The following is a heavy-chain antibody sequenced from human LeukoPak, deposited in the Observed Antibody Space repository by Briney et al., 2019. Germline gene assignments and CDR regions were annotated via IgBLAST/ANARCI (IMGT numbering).Heavy chain of an antibody. Sequence: ASVKVSCKASGYIFTGYYMHCVRQAPGQGLEWMGWINPNSGGTNYAQKFQGRVTMTRDTSISTAYMELSRLRSDDTAVYYCARDLPQWLAPGDYWGQGTLVTVSS. CDR1: GYIFTGYY. CDR2: INPNSGGT. D-gene: IGHD6-19*01. J-gene: IGHJ4*02. V-gene: IGHV1-2*02. CDR3: ARDLPQWLAPGDY.